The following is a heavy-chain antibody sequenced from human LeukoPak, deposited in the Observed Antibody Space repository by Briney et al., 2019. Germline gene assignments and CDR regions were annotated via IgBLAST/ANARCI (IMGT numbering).Heavy chain of an antibody. CDR3: ARDLYGSGNYRSYWYFDL. V-gene: IGHV4-59*01. Sequence: PSETLSLTCTVSGGSISSYYWSWIRQPPGKGLEWIGYIYYSGSTNYNPPLKSRVTISVDTSKNQFSLKLSSVTAADTAVYYCARDLYGSGNYRSYWYFDLWGRGTLVTVSS. D-gene: IGHD3-10*01. CDR2: IYYSGST. J-gene: IGHJ2*01. CDR1: GGSISSYY.